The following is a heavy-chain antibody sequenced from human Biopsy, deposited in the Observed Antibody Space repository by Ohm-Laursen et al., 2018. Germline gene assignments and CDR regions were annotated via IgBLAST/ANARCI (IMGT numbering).Heavy chain of an antibody. CDR3: TRAGGGKIYGL. V-gene: IGHV4-31*03. Sequence: SQTLSLTCTVSGVSINTGGYYWTSIRRHPGTGLGWIGYIHYSGNTLYNPSLKSRLTISVDTSRNQFSLKLTSVTAADTALYYCTRAGGGKIYGLWGQGTLVTVSS. J-gene: IGHJ4*02. CDR2: IHYSGNT. D-gene: IGHD3-16*01. CDR1: GVSINTGGYY.